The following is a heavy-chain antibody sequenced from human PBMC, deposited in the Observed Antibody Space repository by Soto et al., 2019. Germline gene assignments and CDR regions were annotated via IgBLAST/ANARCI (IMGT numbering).Heavy chain of an antibody. V-gene: IGHV3-23*01. CDR3: VKNSGWFNT. Sequence: GGSLRLSCAASGFTFGTTDMIWVRQAPGEGLEWVSTIDGSGGITYYADSVKGRFTISRDNSRNTVYLQMNSLRGDDTALYYCVKNSGWFNTWGQGALVTVSS. J-gene: IGHJ5*02. D-gene: IGHD3-10*01. CDR1: GFTFGTTD. CDR2: IDGSGGIT.